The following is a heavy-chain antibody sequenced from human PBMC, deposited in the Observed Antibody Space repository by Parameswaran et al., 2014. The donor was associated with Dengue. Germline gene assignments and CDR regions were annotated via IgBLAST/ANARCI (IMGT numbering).Heavy chain of an antibody. V-gene: IGHV3-11*06. CDR3: AREGNSGYDY. CDR2: ISSSSSYT. D-gene: IGHD5-12*01. J-gene: IGHJ4*02. Sequence: RWIRQPPGKGLEWVSYISSSSSYTNYADSVKGRFTISRDNAKNSLYLQMNSLRAEDTAVYYCAREGNSGYDYWGQGTLVTVSS.